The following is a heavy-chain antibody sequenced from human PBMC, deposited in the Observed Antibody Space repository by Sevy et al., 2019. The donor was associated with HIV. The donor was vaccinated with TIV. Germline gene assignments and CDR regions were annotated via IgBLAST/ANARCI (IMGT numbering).Heavy chain of an antibody. CDR2: MSFGCGEI. CDR1: GFTFSKYS. J-gene: IGHJ4*02. Sequence: GALRLSCAASGFTFSKYSMSWVRQPPGKGLEWVSTMSFGCGEINHADSVKGRFTISRDNSKNSLYLQMNNLRAEDTAVYYCAREGCTKPHDYWGQGTLVTVSS. D-gene: IGHD2-8*01. CDR3: AREGCTKPHDY. V-gene: IGHV3-23*01.